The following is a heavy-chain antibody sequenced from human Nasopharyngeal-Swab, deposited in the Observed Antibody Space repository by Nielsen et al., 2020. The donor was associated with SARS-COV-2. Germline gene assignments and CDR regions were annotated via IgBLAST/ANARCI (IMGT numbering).Heavy chain of an antibody. CDR3: ARGSIGRIDPFDY. CDR2: TYYSGST. D-gene: IGHD6-19*01. V-gene: IGHV4-59*08. J-gene: IGHJ4*02. Sequence: SETLSLTCTVSGGSISSYYWSWIRQPPGKGLEWIGYTYYSGSTNYNPSLRSRVTVSADTSRNHFSLKLSSVTAADTAVYHCARGSIGRIDPFDYWGQGTLVTVSS. CDR1: GGSISSYY.